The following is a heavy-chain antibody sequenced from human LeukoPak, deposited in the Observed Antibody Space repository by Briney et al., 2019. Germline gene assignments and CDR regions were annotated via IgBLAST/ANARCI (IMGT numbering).Heavy chain of an antibody. D-gene: IGHD5-18*01. V-gene: IGHV3-30*18. Sequence: GGSLRLSCAASGFTFSSYGMHWVRQAPGKGLEWVAVISYDGSNKYYADSVKGRFTISRDNSKNTLYLQVNSLRAEDTAVYYCAKDLQLGDWGQGTLVTVSS. CDR2: ISYDGSNK. J-gene: IGHJ4*02. CDR1: GFTFSSYG. CDR3: AKDLQLGD.